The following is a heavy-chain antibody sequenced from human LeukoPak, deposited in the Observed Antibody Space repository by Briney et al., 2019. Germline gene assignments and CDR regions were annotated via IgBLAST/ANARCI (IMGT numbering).Heavy chain of an antibody. CDR3: ARLVSGDTAMVNWFDP. J-gene: IGHJ5*02. CDR1: GYTFTSYG. CDR2: ISAYNGNT. V-gene: IGHV1-18*01. Sequence: ASVKVSCKASGYTFTSYGISWVRQAPGQGLEWMGWISAYNGNTNYAQKLQGRVTMTTDTSTSTAYMELRSLRSVDTAVYYCARLVSGDTAMVNWFDPWGQGTLVTVSS. D-gene: IGHD5-18*01.